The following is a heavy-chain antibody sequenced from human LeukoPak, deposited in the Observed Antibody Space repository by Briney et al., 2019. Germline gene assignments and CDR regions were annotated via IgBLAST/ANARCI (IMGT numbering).Heavy chain of an antibody. V-gene: IGHV4-39*07. CDR2: IYYSGST. D-gene: IGHD1-26*01. CDR1: GGSISSSSYY. Sequence: SETLSLTCTVSGGSISSSSYYWGWIRQPPGKGLEWIGSIYYSGSTYYNPSLKSRVTISVDTSKNQFSLKLSSVTAADTAVYYCARDRDTTWYDAFDIWGQGTMVTVSS. CDR3: ARDRDTTWYDAFDI. J-gene: IGHJ3*02.